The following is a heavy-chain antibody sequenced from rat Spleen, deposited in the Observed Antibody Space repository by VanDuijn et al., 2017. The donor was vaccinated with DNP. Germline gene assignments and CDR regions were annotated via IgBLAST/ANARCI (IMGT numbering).Heavy chain of an antibody. Sequence: EVQLVESGGGLVQPGRSLKLSCVASKFTFRYYGMAWVRQAPTKGLEWVAYISPSGGSTYYRDSVKGRFTISRDNAKNTLYLQMNSLRSEDTATYYCARDLRSYDYWGQGVMVTVSS. CDR1: KFTFRYYG. D-gene: IGHD1-3*01. V-gene: IGHV5-27*01. J-gene: IGHJ2*01. CDR3: ARDLRSYDY. CDR2: ISPSGGST.